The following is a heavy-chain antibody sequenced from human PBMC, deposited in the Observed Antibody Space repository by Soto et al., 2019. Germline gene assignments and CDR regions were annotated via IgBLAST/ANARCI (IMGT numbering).Heavy chain of an antibody. CDR1: GFTFSNYW. J-gene: IGHJ1*01. V-gene: IGHV3-74*01. D-gene: IGHD3-16*01. CDR3: ARDGGVTQYFRH. Sequence: EVQLVESGGGLVQPGGSLRLSCAASGFTFSNYWMHWVRQAPGKGLVWVSRINSDGSSTSYADSVKGRLTISRDNAKNTLYMQMNSLRAEDTAVYYCARDGGVTQYFRHWGQGTLVTVSS. CDR2: INSDGSST.